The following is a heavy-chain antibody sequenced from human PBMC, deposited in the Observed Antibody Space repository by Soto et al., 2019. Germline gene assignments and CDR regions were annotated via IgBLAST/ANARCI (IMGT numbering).Heavy chain of an antibody. CDR1: GLTFSDYY. D-gene: IGHD5-12*01. Sequence: GVSLRLSCAASGLTFSDYYMSWIRQAPGKGLAWASYISSSSYTNYADSVKGRFTISRDNATNSLYLQMNSLRAEATAVYYCASDLADIRYFELGGRGTLVTVSS. CDR3: ASDLADIRYFEL. CDR2: ISSSSYT. V-gene: IGHV3-11*06. J-gene: IGHJ2*01.